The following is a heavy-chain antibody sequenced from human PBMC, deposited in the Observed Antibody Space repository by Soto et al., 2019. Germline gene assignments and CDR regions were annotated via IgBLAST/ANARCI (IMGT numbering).Heavy chain of an antibody. V-gene: IGHV4-4*02. D-gene: IGHD2-15*01. CDR2: VFHTGST. CDR3: VRLYCRGGACPYYYYYSMDV. Sequence: PSETLSLTCAVSGGSVTTGNWWGWVRQPPGRGLEWIGEVFHTGSTSYNPSLKSRVTLSVDKSKNQFSLKLSSVTAADTAVYYCVRLYCRGGACPYYYYYSMDVWGQGTTVTVS. J-gene: IGHJ6*02. CDR1: GGSVTTGNW.